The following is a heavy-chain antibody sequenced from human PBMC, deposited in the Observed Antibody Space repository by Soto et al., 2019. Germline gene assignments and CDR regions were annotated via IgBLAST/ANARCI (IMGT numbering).Heavy chain of an antibody. CDR2: INHSGST. Sequence: SATRSLTCAVYGGSFSGYYWSWIRQPPGKGLEWIGEINHSGSTNYNPSLKSRVTIPVDTSKNQFSLKLYSLTAADTALYYCARGCTAAAGRPQSYYFDSWGQGTLVS. CDR1: GGSFSGYY. J-gene: IGHJ4*02. D-gene: IGHD6-13*01. V-gene: IGHV4-34*01. CDR3: ARGCTAAAGRPQSYYFDS.